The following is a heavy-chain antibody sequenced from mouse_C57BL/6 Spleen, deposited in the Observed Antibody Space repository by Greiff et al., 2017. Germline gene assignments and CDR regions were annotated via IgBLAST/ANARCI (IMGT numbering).Heavy chain of an antibody. CDR2: IYPSDSDT. CDR1: GYTFTSYW. CDR3: ATSDFDY. J-gene: IGHJ2*01. V-gene: IGHV1-50*01. Sequence: QVQLKQPGAELVKPGTSVTLSCKASGYTFTSYWMQWVKQRPGQGLEWIGEIYPSDSDTNYNQKFKGKATLTVDTSSSTAYIQLSSLTSEDSAVYYCATSDFDYWGQGTTLTVSS.